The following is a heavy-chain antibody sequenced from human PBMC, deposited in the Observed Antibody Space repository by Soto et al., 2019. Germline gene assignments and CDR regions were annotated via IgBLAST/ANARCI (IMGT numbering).Heavy chain of an antibody. CDR1: GFTFSSYG. Sequence: GGSLRLSCAASGFTFSSYGMHWVRQAPGKGLEWVAVIWYDGSNKYYADSVKGRFTISRDNSKNTLYLQMNSLRAEDTAVYYCARDIRGAYGGNWGGLDYWGQGTLVTVSS. D-gene: IGHD7-27*01. CDR3: ARDIRGAYGGNWGGLDY. CDR2: IWYDGSNK. J-gene: IGHJ4*02. V-gene: IGHV3-33*01.